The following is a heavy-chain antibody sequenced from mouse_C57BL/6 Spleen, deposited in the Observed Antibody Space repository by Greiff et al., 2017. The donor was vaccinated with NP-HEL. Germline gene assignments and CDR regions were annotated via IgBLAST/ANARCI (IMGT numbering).Heavy chain of an antibody. J-gene: IGHJ4*01. D-gene: IGHD2-4*01. CDR2: INPSSGYT. V-gene: IGHV1-7*01. CDR3: ARSDYNYAMDY. Sequence: QVQLKQSGAELAKPGASVKLSCKASGYTFTSYWMHWVKQRPGQGLEWIGYINPSSGYTKYNQKFKDKATLTADKSSSTAYMQLSSLTYEDTAVYYCARSDYNYAMDYWGQGTSVTVSS. CDR1: GYTFTSYW.